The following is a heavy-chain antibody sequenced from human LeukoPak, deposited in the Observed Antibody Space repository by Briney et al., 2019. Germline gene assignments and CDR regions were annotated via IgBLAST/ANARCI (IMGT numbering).Heavy chain of an antibody. CDR1: GFTFSSYS. CDR2: ISSSSSYI. J-gene: IGHJ4*02. V-gene: IGHV3-21*01. CDR3: ARDTDPYCGGDCDRDY. D-gene: IGHD2-21*02. Sequence: GASLRLSCAASGFTFSSYSMNWVRQAPGKGLEWVSSISSSSSYIYYADSVKGRFTISRDNAKNSLYLQMNSLRAEDTAVYYCARDTDPYCGGDCDRDYWGQGTLVTVSS.